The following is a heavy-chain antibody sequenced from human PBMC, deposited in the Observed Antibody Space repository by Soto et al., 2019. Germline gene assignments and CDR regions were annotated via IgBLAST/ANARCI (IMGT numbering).Heavy chain of an antibody. Sequence: KSXETLSLTCPVSGVSISSSIYYWGWIRQPPGKGLEWIGSIYYSGSTYYNPSLKSRVTISVDTSKNQFSLKLSSVTAADTAVYYCARSDIVVVPATFDPWGQGTLVTVYS. CDR1: GVSISSSIYY. J-gene: IGHJ5*02. CDR3: ARSDIVVVPATFDP. CDR2: IYYSGST. V-gene: IGHV4-39*01. D-gene: IGHD2-2*01.